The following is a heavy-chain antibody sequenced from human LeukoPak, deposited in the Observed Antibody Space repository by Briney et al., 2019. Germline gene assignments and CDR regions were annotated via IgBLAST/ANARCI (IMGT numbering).Heavy chain of an antibody. D-gene: IGHD3-9*01. CDR3: ARGGLRYFDWFYGMDV. CDR2: ISYDGSNK. V-gene: IGHV3-30-3*01. J-gene: IGHJ6*02. CDR1: GFTFSSYA. Sequence: PGRSLRLSCAASGFTFSSYAMHWVRQAPGKGPEWVAVISYDGSNKYYADSVKGRFIISRDNSKNTLYLQMNGLRAEDTAVYYCARGGLRYFDWFYGMDVWGQGTTVTVSS.